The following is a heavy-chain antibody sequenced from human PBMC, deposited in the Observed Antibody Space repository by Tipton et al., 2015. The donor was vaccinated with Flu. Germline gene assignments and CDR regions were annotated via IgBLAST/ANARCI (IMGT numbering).Heavy chain of an antibody. D-gene: IGHD2-21*02. CDR3: ATHCVGVCSHAFDI. Sequence: TLSLTCAVYGGSFSGYYWSWIRQPPGKGLEWIGEINHSGNTNYNPSLKSRVTISGDTSKNQFSLKLSSVTVADTAVYYCATHCVGVCSHAFDIWGQRTMVTVSS. J-gene: IGHJ3*02. CDR1: GGSFSGYY. V-gene: IGHV4-34*01. CDR2: INHSGNT.